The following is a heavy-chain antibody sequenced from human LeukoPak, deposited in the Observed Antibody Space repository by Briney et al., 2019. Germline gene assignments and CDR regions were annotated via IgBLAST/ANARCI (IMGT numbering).Heavy chain of an antibody. J-gene: IGHJ4*02. V-gene: IGHV4-38-2*02. D-gene: IGHD3-9*01. Sequence: SETLSLTCTVSGYSISSGYYWGWIRQPPGKGLEWIGSIYHSGSTYYNPSLKSRVTISIDTSKNQFSLKLSSVTAADTAVYYCARQIAILTGYRGRLDYWGQGILVTVSS. CDR2: IYHSGST. CDR3: ARQIAILTGYRGRLDY. CDR1: GYSISSGYY.